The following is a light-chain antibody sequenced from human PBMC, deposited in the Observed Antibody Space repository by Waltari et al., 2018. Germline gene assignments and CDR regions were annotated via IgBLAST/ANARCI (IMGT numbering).Light chain of an antibody. CDR3: HQYNSYPWT. CDR2: DVS. Sequence: DIQMTQSPSTLSASVGDRVTITCRASQSISSRLAWYQRKPGKAPKLLIYDVSSLESGVPSSFSGSGSGTEFTLTISSLQPDDFATYYCHQYNSYPWTFGQGTKVEIK. CDR1: QSISSR. V-gene: IGKV1-5*01. J-gene: IGKJ1*01.